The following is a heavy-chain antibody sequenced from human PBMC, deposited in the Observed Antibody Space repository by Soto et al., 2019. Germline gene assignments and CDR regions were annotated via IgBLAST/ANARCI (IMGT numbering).Heavy chain of an antibody. CDR1: GFTFSSYG. Sequence: PGGSQRLSCGASGFTFSSYGVHWVRQAPGKGLEWVAVISYDGSNKYYADSVKGRFTISRDNSKNTLYLQMNSLRAEDTAVYYCAKIAAAGRSSFDYWGQGTLVTVSS. D-gene: IGHD6-13*01. V-gene: IGHV3-30*18. CDR3: AKIAAAGRSSFDY. J-gene: IGHJ4*02. CDR2: ISYDGSNK.